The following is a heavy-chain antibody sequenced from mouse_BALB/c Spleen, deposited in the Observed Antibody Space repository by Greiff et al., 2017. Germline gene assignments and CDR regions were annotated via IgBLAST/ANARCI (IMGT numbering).Heavy chain of an antibody. Sequence: DVHLVESGGGLVKLGGSLKLSCAASGFTFSSYYMSWVRQTPEKRLELVAAINSNGGSTYYPDTVKGRFTISRDNAKNTLYLQMSSLKSEDTALYYCARRAYYGNFDYWGQGTTLTVSS. CDR2: INSNGGST. CDR3: ARRAYYGNFDY. CDR1: GFTFSSYY. V-gene: IGHV5-6-2*01. D-gene: IGHD2-10*01. J-gene: IGHJ2*01.